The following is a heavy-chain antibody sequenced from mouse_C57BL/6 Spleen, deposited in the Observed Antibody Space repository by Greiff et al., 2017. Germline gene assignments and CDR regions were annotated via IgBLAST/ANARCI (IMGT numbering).Heavy chain of an antibody. V-gene: IGHV1-59*01. CDR3: ARRGNSFDY. D-gene: IGHD2-14*01. CDR1: GYTFTSYW. Sequence: QVQLQQPGAELVRPGTSVKLSCKASGYTFTSYWMHWVKQRPGQGLEWIGVIDPSDSYTNYNQKFKGKATLTVDTSSSTAYMQLSSLTSEDSAVYYCARRGNSFDYWGQGTTLTVSS. CDR2: IDPSDSYT. J-gene: IGHJ2*01.